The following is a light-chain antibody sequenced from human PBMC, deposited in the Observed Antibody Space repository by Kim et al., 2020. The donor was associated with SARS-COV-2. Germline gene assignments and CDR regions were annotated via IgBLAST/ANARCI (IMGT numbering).Light chain of an antibody. Sequence: ASVGDRVTITCRASQSINRWLAWYQQKPGNAPKVLIYDASSLESGVPSRFSGSGSGTDFTLTISSLQPEDFATYYCQQYVSYPLTFGGGTKVEIK. CDR2: DAS. J-gene: IGKJ4*01. V-gene: IGKV1-5*01. CDR1: QSINRW. CDR3: QQYVSYPLT.